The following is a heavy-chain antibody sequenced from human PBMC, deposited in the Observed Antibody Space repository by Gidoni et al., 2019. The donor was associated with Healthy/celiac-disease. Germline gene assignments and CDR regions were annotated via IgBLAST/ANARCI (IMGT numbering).Heavy chain of an antibody. J-gene: IGHJ5*02. D-gene: IGHD6-19*01. CDR2: ISSSSSYI. CDR1: GFTFSSYS. V-gene: IGHV3-21*01. Sequence: EVQLVESGGGLVKPGGSLRLSCAASGFTFSSYSMNWVRQAPGTGLDWVSSISSSSSYIYYAASVKGRFTISRDNAKNSLYLQMNSLRAEDTALYYCAREGIAVAGSNWFAPWGQGTLVTVSS. CDR3: AREGIAVAGSNWFAP.